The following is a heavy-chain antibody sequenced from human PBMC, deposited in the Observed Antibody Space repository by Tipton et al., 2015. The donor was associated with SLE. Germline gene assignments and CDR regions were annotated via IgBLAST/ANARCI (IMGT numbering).Heavy chain of an antibody. CDR2: ISWNGGSR. D-gene: IGHD1-1*01. CDR1: GFTFDDFA. V-gene: IGHV3-9*01. CDR3: AKDMRGGRVGILDY. J-gene: IGHJ4*02. Sequence: SLRLSCAASGFTFDDFAMHWVRQAPGKGLEWVSGISWNGGSRGYADSVKGRFTISRDNAKNSLYLEMNSLRAEDTALYYCAKDMRGGRVGILDYWGQGTLVTVSS.